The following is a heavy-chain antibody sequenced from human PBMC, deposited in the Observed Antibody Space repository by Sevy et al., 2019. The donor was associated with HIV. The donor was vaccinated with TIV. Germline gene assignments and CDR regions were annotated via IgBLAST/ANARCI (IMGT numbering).Heavy chain of an antibody. Sequence: GGSLRLSCAASGFTFWSFGVNWVRQAPGKGLEWLGYISGDRGKIFYADSVKDRFSIFRDNARNSLYLQMRSLRVEDTAVYYCARRGCNGGNCYSDYYYCVDVWGQGTTVTVSS. D-gene: IGHD2-15*01. CDR1: GFTFWSFG. CDR2: ISGDRGKI. J-gene: IGHJ6*01. V-gene: IGHV3-48*04. CDR3: ARRGCNGGNCYSDYYYCVDV.